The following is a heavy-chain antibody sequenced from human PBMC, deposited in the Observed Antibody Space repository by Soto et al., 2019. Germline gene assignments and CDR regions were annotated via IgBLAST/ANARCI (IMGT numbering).Heavy chain of an antibody. CDR2: ISGSGGST. CDR1: GFTFSSYA. D-gene: IGHD3-3*01. J-gene: IGHJ4*02. V-gene: IGHV3-23*01. Sequence: GGSLRLSCAASGFTFSSYAMSWVRQAPGKGLEWVSAISGSGGSTYYADPVKGRFTISRDNSKNTLYLQMNSLRAEDTAVYYCASIFWSGYHYWGQGTLVTVSS. CDR3: ASIFWSGYHY.